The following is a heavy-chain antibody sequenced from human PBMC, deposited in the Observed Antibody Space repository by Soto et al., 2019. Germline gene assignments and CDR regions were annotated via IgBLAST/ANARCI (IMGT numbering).Heavy chain of an antibody. CDR2: LYYSGIV. D-gene: IGHD3-3*01. Sequence: KTSETLSLTCAVYGGSFNNYYWSWVRQPPGKGLEWIGYLYYSGIVNYNPSLKSRVTISSDTSKNQVSLKLNSVTAADTALYYCARLDLTYYLDYWGQGALVTVSS. J-gene: IGHJ4*02. V-gene: IGHV4-59*01. CDR1: GGSFNNYY. CDR3: ARLDLTYYLDY.